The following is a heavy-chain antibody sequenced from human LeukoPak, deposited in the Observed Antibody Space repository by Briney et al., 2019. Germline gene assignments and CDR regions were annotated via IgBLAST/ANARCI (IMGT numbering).Heavy chain of an antibody. Sequence: PSETLSLTCAVYGGSFSGYYWSWIRQPPGKGLEWIGEINHSGSTNYNPSLKSRVTISVDTSKNQFSPKLSSVTAADTAVYYCARGGVPKLKASYSSSSRRLDYWGQGTLVTVSS. CDR3: ARGGVPKLKASYSSSSRRLDY. J-gene: IGHJ4*02. V-gene: IGHV4-34*01. CDR1: GGSFSGYY. CDR2: INHSGST. D-gene: IGHD6-6*01.